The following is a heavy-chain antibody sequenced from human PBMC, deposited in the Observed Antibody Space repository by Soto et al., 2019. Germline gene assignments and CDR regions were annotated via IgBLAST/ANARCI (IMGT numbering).Heavy chain of an antibody. V-gene: IGHV7-4-1*02. J-gene: IGHJ5*02. CDR1: GYTFTSYA. CDR3: ARDFSGSYYNWFDP. D-gene: IGHD1-26*01. Sequence: ASVKVSCKASGYTFTSYAMNWVRQAPGQGLEWMGWINTNTGNPTYAQGFTGRFVFSLDTSVSTAYLQISSLKAEDTAVDYCARDFSGSYYNWFDPWGQGTLVTVSS. CDR2: INTNTGNP.